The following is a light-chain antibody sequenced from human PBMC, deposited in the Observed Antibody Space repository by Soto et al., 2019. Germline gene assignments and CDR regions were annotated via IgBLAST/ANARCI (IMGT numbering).Light chain of an antibody. CDR2: KAS. Sequence: DIQMTQSPSTLSASVGDRVTITLRASQSISSWLAWYQQKPGKAPKLLIYKASSLESGVPSTFSGNRSGTEFTLTISSLQPDDFETYYCQHYNSLWTFGQGTKVEIK. J-gene: IGKJ1*01. CDR1: QSISSW. V-gene: IGKV1-5*03. CDR3: QHYNSLWT.